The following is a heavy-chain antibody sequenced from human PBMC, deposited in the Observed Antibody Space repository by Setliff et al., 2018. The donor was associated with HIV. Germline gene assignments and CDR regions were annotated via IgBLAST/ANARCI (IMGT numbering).Heavy chain of an antibody. V-gene: IGHV1-69-2*01. J-gene: IGHJ4*02. D-gene: IGHD3-22*01. Sequence: ASVKVSCKASGYTFTDYYIHWVQQAPGKGLEWMGRVDPEDGETTYAEKFQGRITITADTSPDTAYLELSSLRSEDSAFYYCTTPLDSSGYFGSDYFDYWGQGALVTVSS. CDR1: GYTFTDYY. CDR3: TTPLDSSGYFGSDYFDY. CDR2: VDPEDGET.